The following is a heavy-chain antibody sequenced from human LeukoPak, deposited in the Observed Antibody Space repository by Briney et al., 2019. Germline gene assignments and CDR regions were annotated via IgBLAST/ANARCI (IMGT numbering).Heavy chain of an antibody. J-gene: IGHJ6*03. Sequence: SETLSLTCTISCGSISSYYWSWIRQPAGKGLEWIGRIYTSGSTNYNPSLKSRVTMSVDTSKNQFSLKLSSVTAADTAVYYCARVNYYDSSGYGYMDVWGKGTTVTVSS. V-gene: IGHV4-4*07. CDR1: CGSISSYY. D-gene: IGHD3-22*01. CDR2: IYTSGST. CDR3: ARVNYYDSSGYGYMDV.